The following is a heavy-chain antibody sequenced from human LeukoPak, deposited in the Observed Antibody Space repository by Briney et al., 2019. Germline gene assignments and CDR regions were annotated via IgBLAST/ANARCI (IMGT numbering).Heavy chain of an antibody. Sequence: ASVQVSCKASGYTFTGNYMHWVRQAPGQGLEWMGWINPNSGGTNYAQKFQGRVSMTRDTSISTAYMEMSRLRPDDTAVCYCARARSVGAPTGFDYWGQGTLVTVSS. CDR3: ARARSVGAPTGFDY. D-gene: IGHD1-26*01. J-gene: IGHJ4*02. V-gene: IGHV1-2*02. CDR2: INPNSGGT. CDR1: GYTFTGNY.